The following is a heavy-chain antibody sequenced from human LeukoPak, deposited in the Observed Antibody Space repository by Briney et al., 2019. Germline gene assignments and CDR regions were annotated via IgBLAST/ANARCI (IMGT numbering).Heavy chain of an antibody. V-gene: IGHV3-74*03. CDR2: INSDGSNA. Sequence: PGGPLRLSCAASGFTFSNYWMHWVRQAPGKGLVWVSRINSDGSNATYADSVKGRFTISRDNAKNTLYVQMNSLRAEDTAVYYCARDVGGNLGDAFDIWGQGTMVTVSS. CDR1: GFTFSNYW. CDR3: ARDVGGNLGDAFDI. D-gene: IGHD4-23*01. J-gene: IGHJ3*02.